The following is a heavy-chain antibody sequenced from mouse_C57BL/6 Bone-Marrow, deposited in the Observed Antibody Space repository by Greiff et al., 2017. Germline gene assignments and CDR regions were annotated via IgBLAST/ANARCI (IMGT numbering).Heavy chain of an antibody. CDR2: IDPSDSYT. CDR1: GYTFTSYW. Sequence: QVQLQQPGAELVRPGTSVKLSCKASGYTFTSYWMPWVKQRPGQGLEWIGVIDPSDSYTNYNQKFKGKATLTVDTSSSTAYRQLSSLTSEDSAVYYCARNYYGNRYYFDYWGQGTTLTVSS. J-gene: IGHJ2*01. D-gene: IGHD2-1*01. CDR3: ARNYYGNRYYFDY. V-gene: IGHV1-59*01.